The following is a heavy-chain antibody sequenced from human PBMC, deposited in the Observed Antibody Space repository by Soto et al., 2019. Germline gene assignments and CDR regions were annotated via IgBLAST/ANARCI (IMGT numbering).Heavy chain of an antibody. V-gene: IGHV1-8*01. CDR3: ARGLELLWFGELTNWFDP. D-gene: IGHD3-10*01. Sequence: QVQLVQSGAEVKKPGASVKVSCKASGYTFTSYDINWVRQATGQGREWMGWMNHNSGNTGYAQKFQGRVTMTRNTSISTAYMELSSLRSEDTAVYYCARGLELLWFGELTNWFDPWGQGTLVTVSS. J-gene: IGHJ5*02. CDR1: GYTFTSYD. CDR2: MNHNSGNT.